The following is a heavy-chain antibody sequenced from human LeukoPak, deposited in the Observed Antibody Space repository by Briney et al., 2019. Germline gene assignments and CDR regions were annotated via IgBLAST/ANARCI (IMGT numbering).Heavy chain of an antibody. CDR2: IYYSGST. J-gene: IGHJ4*02. D-gene: IGHD5-18*01. CDR1: GGSISSYY. Sequence: PSETLSLTCTVSGGSISSYYWSWIRQPPGKGLEWIGYIYYSGSTSYGPSLKSRVTISIDTSRKQFSLKLISVTAADTAVYYCARHRYGFGYGFGFDDWGQGTLVTVSS. V-gene: IGHV4-59*08. CDR3: ARHRYGFGYGFGFDD.